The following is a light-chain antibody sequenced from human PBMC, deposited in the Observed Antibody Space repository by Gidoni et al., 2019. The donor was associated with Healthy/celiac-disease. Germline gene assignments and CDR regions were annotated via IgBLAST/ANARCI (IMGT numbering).Light chain of an antibody. J-gene: IGLJ2*01. CDR1: SSDVGSYNL. CDR3: CSYAGSSIL. Sequence: QSALTQPASVSGSPGQSITISCTGTSSDVGSYNLVSWYQQHPGKAPKLMIYEGSKRHSGVSNRFSGSKSGNTASLTSAGLQAEDEADYYCCSYAGSSILFGGGTKLTVL. CDR2: EGS. V-gene: IGLV2-23*01.